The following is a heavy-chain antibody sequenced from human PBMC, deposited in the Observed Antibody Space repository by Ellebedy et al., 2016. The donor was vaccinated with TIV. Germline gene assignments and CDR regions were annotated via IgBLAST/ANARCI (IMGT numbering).Heavy chain of an antibody. V-gene: IGHV3-23*01. CDR2: ISGSGGST. D-gene: IGHD3-22*01. Sequence: PGGSLRLSCAASGFIFSPYARSWVRQAPGKGLEWVPGISGSGGSTYYAGSVKGRFTISRDNSRNMLYLQMNSLRAEDTAIYYCAKSGEDYYDSSGNGPFYGIDAWGQGTTVTVSS. J-gene: IGHJ6*02. CDR1: GFIFSPYA. CDR3: AKSGEDYYDSSGNGPFYGIDA.